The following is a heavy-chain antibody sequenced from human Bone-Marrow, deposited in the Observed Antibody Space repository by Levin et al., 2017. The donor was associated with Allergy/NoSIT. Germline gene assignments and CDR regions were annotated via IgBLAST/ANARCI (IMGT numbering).Heavy chain of an antibody. CDR1: KFTLSSYT. J-gene: IGHJ6*02. V-gene: IGHV3-30*04. CDR3: ARRLSDLPPYGDVRNSGISYYYYGMDV. D-gene: IGHD4-17*01. CDR2: ISYDGSNK. Sequence: PGGSLRLSCAASKFTLSSYTMHWVRQAPGKGLEWVAVISYDGSNKYYADSVKGRFTISRDNSKSTLYLQMNSLRGEDTAVYYCARRLSDLPPYGDVRNSGISYYYYGMDVWGQGTTVTVSS.